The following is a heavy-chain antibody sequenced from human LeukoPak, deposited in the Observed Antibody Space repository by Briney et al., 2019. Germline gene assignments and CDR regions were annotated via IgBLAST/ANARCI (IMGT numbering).Heavy chain of an antibody. CDR2: IIPIFGTA. V-gene: IGHV1-69*06. CDR3: ARDFAYSSSHPGDY. D-gene: IGHD6-6*01. J-gene: IGHJ4*02. CDR1: GGTFSSYA. Sequence: SVKVSCKAPGGTFSSYAISWVRQAPGQGLEWMGGIIPIFGTANYAQKFQGRVTITADKSTSTAYMELSSLRAEDTAVYYCARDFAYSSSHPGDYWGQGTLVTVSS.